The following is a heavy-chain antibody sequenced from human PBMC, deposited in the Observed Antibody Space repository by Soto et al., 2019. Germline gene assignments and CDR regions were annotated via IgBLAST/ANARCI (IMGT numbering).Heavy chain of an antibody. D-gene: IGHD4-17*01. Sequence: SETLSLTCTVSGDSISTNSYSWGWIRQPPGQGLEWIGLFYYSGSTHYNPSLKGRLTVSVDTSKNQFSLKLSSVTAADTAVYYCARRYGDCFDYWGQGTLVTVSS. CDR3: ARRYGDCFDY. J-gene: IGHJ4*02. V-gene: IGHV4-39*01. CDR1: GDSISTNSYS. CDR2: FYYSGST.